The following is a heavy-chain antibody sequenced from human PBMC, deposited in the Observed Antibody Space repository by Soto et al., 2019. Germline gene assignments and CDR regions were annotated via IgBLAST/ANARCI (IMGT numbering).Heavy chain of an antibody. J-gene: IGHJ6*02. CDR3: AREAIVVVTYYYYGMDV. Sequence: SVKVSCKASGGTFSSYAISWVRQAPGQGLEWMGGIIPIFGTANYAQKFQGRVTITADESTSTAYMELSSLRSEDTAVYYCAREAIVVVTYYYYGMDVWGPGTTVIVSS. CDR1: GGTFSSYA. D-gene: IGHD3-22*01. CDR2: IIPIFGTA. V-gene: IGHV1-69*13.